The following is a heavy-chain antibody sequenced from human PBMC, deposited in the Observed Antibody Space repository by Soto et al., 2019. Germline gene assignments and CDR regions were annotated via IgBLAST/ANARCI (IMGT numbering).Heavy chain of an antibody. CDR1: GYTFTGYY. D-gene: IGHD3-9*01. Sequence: ASVKVSCKASGYTFTGYYIHWVRQAPGQGLEWMGLINPNSGGTTYAQKFQGRVTLTRDTSMTTAYMELNRLRSDDTAMYYCARAVYFEALEIWGQGTMVTVSS. J-gene: IGHJ3*02. CDR2: INPNSGGT. V-gene: IGHV1-2*02. CDR3: ARAVYFEALEI.